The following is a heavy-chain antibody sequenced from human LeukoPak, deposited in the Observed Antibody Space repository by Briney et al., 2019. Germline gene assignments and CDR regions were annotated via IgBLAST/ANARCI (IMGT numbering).Heavy chain of an antibody. D-gene: IGHD5-12*01. J-gene: IGHJ4*02. Sequence: PSQTLSLTCTVSGGSISSGSYYWSWIRQPAGKGLEWIGRIYTSGSTNYNPSLKSRVTISVDTSKNQFSLKLSSVTAADTAVYYCARGSGYDSPLLDYWGQGTLVTVSS. CDR2: IYTSGST. V-gene: IGHV4-61*02. CDR1: GGSISSGSYY. CDR3: ARGSGYDSPLLDY.